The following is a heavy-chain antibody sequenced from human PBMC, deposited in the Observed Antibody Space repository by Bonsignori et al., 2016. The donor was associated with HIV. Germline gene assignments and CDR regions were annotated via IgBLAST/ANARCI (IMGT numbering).Heavy chain of an antibody. V-gene: IGHV4-34*01. CDR3: ARRPPTTVRGVDY. Sequence: SETLSLTCAVYGGSFSGYYWSWIRQPPGKGLEWIGEINHSGSTNYNPSLKSRVTISVDTSKNQFSLKLSSVTAADTAVYYCARRPPTTVRGVDYWGQGTLVTVSS. D-gene: IGHD4-11*01. J-gene: IGHJ4*02. CDR2: INHSGST. CDR1: GGSFSGYY.